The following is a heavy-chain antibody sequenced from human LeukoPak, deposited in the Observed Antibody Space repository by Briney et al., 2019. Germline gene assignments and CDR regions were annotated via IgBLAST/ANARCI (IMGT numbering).Heavy chain of an antibody. Sequence: ASVKVSCKASGYTFTSYGISWVRLAPGHGLEWMGWISAYNGNRKYEKKLQGRVTMTTDTATSAAYMELSSLRADDTAVYYCARDRWGVNYYQYMDVWGKGTTVTVSS. V-gene: IGHV1-18*01. CDR2: ISAYNGNR. J-gene: IGHJ6*03. D-gene: IGHD3-10*01. CDR3: ARDRWGVNYYQYMDV. CDR1: GYTFTSYG.